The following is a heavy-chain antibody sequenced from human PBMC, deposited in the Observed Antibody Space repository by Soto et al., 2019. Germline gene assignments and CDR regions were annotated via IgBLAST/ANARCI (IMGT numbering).Heavy chain of an antibody. J-gene: IGHJ4*02. Sequence: EVQLVESGGGLVKPGGSLRLSCAASGFYFSNAWMTWVRQAPGKGLEWVGRIKRKRDGGTADYAAPVKGRFMISRDDSKTTVYLQMNSLKSDDTAVYYCTTDSKWNYGLDFWGQGTLVAVSS. CDR3: TTDSKWNYGLDF. CDR2: IKRKRDGGTA. CDR1: GFYFSNAW. V-gene: IGHV3-15*01. D-gene: IGHD1-7*01.